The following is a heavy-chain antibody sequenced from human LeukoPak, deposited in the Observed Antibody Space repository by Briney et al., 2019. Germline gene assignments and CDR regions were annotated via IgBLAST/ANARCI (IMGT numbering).Heavy chain of an antibody. CDR2: ISASGGSS. V-gene: IGHV3-23*01. CDR3: AKVETSYYDSSGYYPFDS. D-gene: IGHD3-22*01. CDR1: GLTFSNFA. J-gene: IGHJ4*02. Sequence: PGGSLRLSCEASGLTFSNFAINWVRQAPGKGPEWVSAISASGGSSFYADSVKGRFTISRDNSKNTLYLRMNSLRADDSAVYYCAKVETSYYDSSGYYPFDSWGQGTLVTVSS.